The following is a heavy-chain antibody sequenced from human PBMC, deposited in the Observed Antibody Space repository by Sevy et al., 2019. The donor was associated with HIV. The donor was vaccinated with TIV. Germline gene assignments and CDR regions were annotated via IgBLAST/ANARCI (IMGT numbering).Heavy chain of an antibody. D-gene: IGHD2-21*02. CDR3: ARQAEASTAPYGLDV. CDR1: GYSFVTYW. CDR2: IYPGDSDA. J-gene: IGHJ6*02. V-gene: IGHV5-51*01. Sequence: GESLKISCKGSGYSFVTYWIGWVRQMPGRGLEWMGTIYPGDSDARYSPSFQGQVTISAAKSIGTAFLQWRSPKASDTAIYFCARQAEASTAPYGLDVWGQGTTVTVSS.